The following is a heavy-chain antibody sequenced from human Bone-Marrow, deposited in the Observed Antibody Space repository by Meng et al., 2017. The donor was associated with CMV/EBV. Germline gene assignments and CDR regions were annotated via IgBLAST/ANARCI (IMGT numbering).Heavy chain of an antibody. J-gene: IGHJ4*02. Sequence: GSLRLSCAASGFTFSSYAMHWVRQAPGKGLEYVSAISSNGGSTYYADSVKGRFTISRDNSKNTLYLQMGSLRAEDMAVYYCARYYYDSSGYFAYWGQGTLVTGSS. CDR1: GFTFSSYA. CDR2: ISSNGGST. V-gene: IGHV3-64*02. CDR3: ARYYYDSSGYFAY. D-gene: IGHD3-22*01.